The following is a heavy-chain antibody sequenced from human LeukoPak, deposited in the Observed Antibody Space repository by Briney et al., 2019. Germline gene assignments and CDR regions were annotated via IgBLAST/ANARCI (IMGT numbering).Heavy chain of an antibody. Sequence: SVKVSCKASGGTFSNYGISWVRQAPGQGLEWMGGSIPIFGTVNYAQKLQGRVAITTDESTSTAYMELSSLRSEDTAVYYCARAKTSDYGDFLYFEYWGQGTLVTVSS. J-gene: IGHJ4*02. V-gene: IGHV1-69*05. CDR1: GGTFSNYG. CDR2: SIPIFGTV. D-gene: IGHD4-17*01. CDR3: ARAKTSDYGDFLYFEY.